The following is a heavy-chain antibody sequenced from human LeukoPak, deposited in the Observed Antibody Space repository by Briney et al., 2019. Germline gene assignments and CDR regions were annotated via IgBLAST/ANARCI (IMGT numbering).Heavy chain of an antibody. CDR2: IRPSNSET. J-gene: IGHJ4*02. CDR1: GYRFTRYW. Sequence: GESLKISCKGSGYRFTRYWIGWVRPMPGKGVEWMGIIRPSNSETRYSPSFQGQVTFSVDRSITTAYLQWSSLKASDTAIYYCARQADGDKPRDYWGQGTLVTVSS. CDR3: ARQADGDKPRDY. D-gene: IGHD5-24*01. V-gene: IGHV5-51*01.